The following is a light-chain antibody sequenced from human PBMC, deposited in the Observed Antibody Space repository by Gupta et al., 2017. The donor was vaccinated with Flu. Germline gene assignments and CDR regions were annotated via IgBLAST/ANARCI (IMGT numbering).Light chain of an antibody. CDR1: QSVSSSY. CDR3: QHHAEYT. Sequence: SPGSVSVSTGERATLSCRASQSVSSSYLDWEQQKPGQPPRLLIYGASSRGTGIPDRFSGSGSGTDFTLTSSRLEDEDFEVYYYQHHAEYTFGQGTKLEIK. J-gene: IGKJ2*01. V-gene: IGKV3-20*01. CDR2: GAS.